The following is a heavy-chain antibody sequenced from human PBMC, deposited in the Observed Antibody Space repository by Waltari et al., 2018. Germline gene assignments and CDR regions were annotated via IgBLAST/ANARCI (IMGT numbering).Heavy chain of an antibody. V-gene: IGHV1-69*13. CDR1: GGTFSSYA. D-gene: IGHD3-3*01. CDR3: AIPLNYDFWRGYYPPQH. J-gene: IGHJ1*01. Sequence: QVQLVQSGAEVKKPGSSVKVSCKASGGTFSSYAISWGRQAPGQGLEWMGRIIPCFGTANYAQKFQGRGTITADKSTSTAYLELSSLRSEDTAVYYCAIPLNYDFWRGYYPPQHWGQGTLVTVSS. CDR2: IIPCFGTA.